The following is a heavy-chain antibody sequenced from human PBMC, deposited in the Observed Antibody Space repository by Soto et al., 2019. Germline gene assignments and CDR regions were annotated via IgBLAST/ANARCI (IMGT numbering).Heavy chain of an antibody. CDR1: GASMNSRNYF. D-gene: IGHD2-15*01. J-gene: IGHJ4*02. Sequence: SESLSLTCPVSGASMNSRNYFWGWIRQPPGKGLEFVGSIHSSGGTYYNPSLKSRVTVSVDLSNSHFSLSLKSLTATDTAVYYCGRLAEAATGHTDFDFWGQGTLVTVSS. CDR2: IHSSGGT. CDR3: GRLAEAATGHTDFDF. V-gene: IGHV4-39*02.